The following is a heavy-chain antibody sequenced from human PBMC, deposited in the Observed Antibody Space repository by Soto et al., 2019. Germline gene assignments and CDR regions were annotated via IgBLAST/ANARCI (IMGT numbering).Heavy chain of an antibody. Sequence: GGSLRLSCAASGFTFSSYSMNWVRQAPGKGLEWVSYISSSSSTIYYADSVKGRFTISRDNAKNSLYLQMNSLRAEDTAVYYCARGTIAARPVFDYWGQGTLVTVSS. J-gene: IGHJ4*02. CDR3: ARGTIAARPVFDY. CDR1: GFTFSSYS. D-gene: IGHD6-6*01. V-gene: IGHV3-48*04. CDR2: ISSSSSTI.